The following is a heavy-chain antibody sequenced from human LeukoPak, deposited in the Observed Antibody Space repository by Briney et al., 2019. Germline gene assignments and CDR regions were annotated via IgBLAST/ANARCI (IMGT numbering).Heavy chain of an antibody. J-gene: IGHJ5*02. CDR3: AGLCITGTRGVSWFDP. Sequence: PSETLSLTCTVSGGSISSSSYYWGWIRQPPGKGLEWIGSIYYSGSTYYNPSLKSRVTISVDTSKNQFSLKLSSVTAADTAVYYCAGLCITGTRGVSWFDPWGQGTLVTVSS. D-gene: IGHD1-20*01. CDR1: GGSISSSSYY. CDR2: IYYSGST. V-gene: IGHV4-39*07.